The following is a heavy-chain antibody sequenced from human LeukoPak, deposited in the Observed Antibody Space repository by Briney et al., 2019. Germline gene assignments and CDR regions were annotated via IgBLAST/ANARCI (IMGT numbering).Heavy chain of an antibody. Sequence: GGSLRLSCAASAFTFSSFWMHWVRQAPGEGLVWVSRINTDGSSTTYADSAKGRFTISRDNAKNTLYLQMNSLRAEDTAVYYCARDREFCISTSCYKPLDYWGQGTLVTVSS. CDR2: INTDGSST. D-gene: IGHD2-2*02. CDR1: AFTFSSFW. CDR3: ARDREFCISTSCYKPLDY. V-gene: IGHV3-74*01. J-gene: IGHJ4*02.